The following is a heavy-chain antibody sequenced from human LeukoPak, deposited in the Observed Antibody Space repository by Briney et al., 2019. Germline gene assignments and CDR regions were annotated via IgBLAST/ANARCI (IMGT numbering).Heavy chain of an antibody. J-gene: IGHJ6*02. V-gene: IGHV1-2*02. D-gene: IGHD3-9*01. CDR2: INPNSGGT. Sequence: ASVKVSCKASGYTFTGCYMHWVRQAPGQGLEWMGWINPNSGGTNYAQKFQGRVTMTRDTSISTAYMELSRLRSDDTAVYYCARVLLRYFDWLLSYGMDVWGQGTTVTVSS. CDR1: GYTFTGCY. CDR3: ARVLLRYFDWLLSYGMDV.